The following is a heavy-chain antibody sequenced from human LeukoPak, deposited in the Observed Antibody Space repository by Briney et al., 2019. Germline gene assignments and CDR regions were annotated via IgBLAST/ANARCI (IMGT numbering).Heavy chain of an antibody. D-gene: IGHD5-18*01. CDR1: GYTFTGYY. Sequence: ASVKVSCKASGYTFTGYYMHWVRQAPGQGLEWMGWINPNSGGTNYAQKFQGRVTMTRDTSISTAYMELSRLRSDDMAVYYCARVWIQLWLPHFDYWGQGTLVTVSS. J-gene: IGHJ4*02. CDR2: INPNSGGT. CDR3: ARVWIQLWLPHFDY. V-gene: IGHV1-2*02.